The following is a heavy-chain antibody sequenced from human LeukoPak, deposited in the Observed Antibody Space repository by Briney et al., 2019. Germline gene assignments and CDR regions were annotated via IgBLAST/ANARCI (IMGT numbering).Heavy chain of an antibody. Sequence: GRSLRLSCAASGFTFSSYDIHWVRQATGKGLEWVKIILYDGSNKYYADSVRGRFTVSRDNSKNTVYLQMNSLTAEDTAVYYCARESSGGFDNWAQGTLVTVSS. CDR2: ILYDGSNK. D-gene: IGHD3-3*01. V-gene: IGHV3-33*05. J-gene: IGHJ4*02. CDR3: ARESSGGFDN. CDR1: GFTFSSYD.